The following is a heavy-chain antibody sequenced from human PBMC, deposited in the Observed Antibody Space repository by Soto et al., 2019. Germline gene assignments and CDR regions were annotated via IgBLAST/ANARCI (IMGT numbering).Heavy chain of an antibody. J-gene: IGHJ4*02. Sequence: QVQLVQSGAEVKKPGSSVKVSCKASGGTFSSYTISWVRQAPGRGLEWMGRIIPILGIANYAQKFQGRVTITADKSTSTAYMELSSLRSEDTAVYYCVYGSGSYPDFDYWGQGTLVTVSS. CDR1: GGTFSSYT. V-gene: IGHV1-69*02. D-gene: IGHD3-10*01. CDR2: IIPILGIA. CDR3: VYGSGSYPDFDY.